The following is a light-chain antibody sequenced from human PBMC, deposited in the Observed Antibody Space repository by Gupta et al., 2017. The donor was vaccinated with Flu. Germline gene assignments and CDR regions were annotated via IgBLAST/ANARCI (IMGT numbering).Light chain of an antibody. CDR1: NSNIGAKYG. CDR3: QSYDSSLNGYV. CDR2: DNI. J-gene: IGLJ1*01. V-gene: IGLV1-40*01. Sequence: QSVLTQPPSVSGAPGQGVTISCTGSNSNIGAKYGVHWYPQFPGTAPKLLIYDNIHRPSGVPDRFSGSKSGTSASLAITGLQAEDEADYYCQSYDSSLNGYVFGTGTKVTVL.